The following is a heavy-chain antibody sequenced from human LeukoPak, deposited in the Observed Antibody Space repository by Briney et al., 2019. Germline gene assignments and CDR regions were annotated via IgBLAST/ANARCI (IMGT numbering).Heavy chain of an antibody. D-gene: IGHD6-6*01. J-gene: IGHJ4*02. CDR2: INHSGST. CDR3: ARSSLIAALDY. V-gene: IGHV4-34*01. Sequence: PSETLSLTCTVSGGSISSYYWSWIRQPPGKGLEWIGEINHSGSTNYNPSLKSRVTISVDTSKNQFSLKLSSVTAADTAVYYCARSSLIAALDYWGQGTLVTVSS. CDR1: GGSISSYY.